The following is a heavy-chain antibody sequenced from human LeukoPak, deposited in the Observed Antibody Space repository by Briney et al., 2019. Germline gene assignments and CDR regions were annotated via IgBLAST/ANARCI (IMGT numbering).Heavy chain of an antibody. CDR3: ARGLYGSS. CDR1: GDSVSSNSAA. D-gene: IGHD6-13*01. J-gene: IGHJ4*02. V-gene: IGHV6-1*01. Sequence: SQTLSLTCSISGDSVSSNSAAWTWIRQSPSRGLEWLTRTYYRSKWYIDYAASLKGRITITPDTSKNQFSLQLNSVTPEDTAVYYCARGLYGSSWGQGTLVTVSS. CDR2: TYYRSKWYI.